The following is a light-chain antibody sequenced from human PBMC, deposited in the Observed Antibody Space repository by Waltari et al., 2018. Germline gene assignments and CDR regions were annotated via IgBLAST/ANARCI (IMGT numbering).Light chain of an antibody. V-gene: IGLV1-44*01. CDR3: APWDNSLNGPV. CDR1: ASTLGVQT. CDR2: SNN. Sequence: QSVLTQPPSASGTPGQTVTISCSGSASTLGVQTVNWYQQVPGTAPKLLIYSNNQRPSGVPDRFSGSKSGTSASLAISGLQSEDEAVYYCAPWDNSLNGPVFGGGTKLTVL. J-gene: IGLJ2*01.